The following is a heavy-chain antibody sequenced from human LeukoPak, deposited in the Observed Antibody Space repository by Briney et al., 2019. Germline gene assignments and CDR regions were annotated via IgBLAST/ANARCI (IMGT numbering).Heavy chain of an antibody. V-gene: IGHV3-7*01. CDR2: IKQDGSEK. D-gene: IGHD2-2*01. J-gene: IGHJ4*02. Sequence: GGSLRLSCAASGFTVSSNYMSWVRQAPGKGLEWVANIKQDGSEKYYVDSVKGRFTISRDNAKNSLYLQMNSLRAEDTAVYYCARECSSTSCYYDYWGQGTLVTVSS. CDR1: GFTVSSNY. CDR3: ARECSSTSCYYDY.